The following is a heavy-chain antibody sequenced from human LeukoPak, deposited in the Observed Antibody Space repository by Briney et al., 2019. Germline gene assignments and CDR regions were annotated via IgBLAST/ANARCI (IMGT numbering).Heavy chain of an antibody. CDR2: INPSGGST. D-gene: IGHD3-22*01. J-gene: IGHJ4*02. CDR1: GYTFTSYY. V-gene: IGHV1-46*01. CDR3: AREGVYYYDSSGYPDY. Sequence: GASVKVSCKASGYTFTSYYMHWVRQAPGQGLEWMGIINPSGGSTSYAQKFQGRVTMTRDTSTSTVYMELSSLRSEDTAVYYCAREGVYYYDSSGYPDYWGQGTLVTVSS.